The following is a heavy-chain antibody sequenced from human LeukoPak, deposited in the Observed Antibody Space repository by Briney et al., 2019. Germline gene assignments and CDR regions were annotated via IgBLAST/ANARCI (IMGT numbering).Heavy chain of an antibody. J-gene: IGHJ6*03. CDR1: GGTFSSYA. D-gene: IGHD6-25*01. V-gene: IGHV1-69*13. CDR3: ARGQRSYYYYYMDV. CDR2: ILPIFGTA. Sequence: GASVKVSCKASGGTFSSYAISWVRQAPGQGLEWMGGILPIFGTANYAQKFQGRVTITADESTSTAYMELSSLRSEDTAVYYCARGQRSYYYYYMDVWAKGPRSPSP.